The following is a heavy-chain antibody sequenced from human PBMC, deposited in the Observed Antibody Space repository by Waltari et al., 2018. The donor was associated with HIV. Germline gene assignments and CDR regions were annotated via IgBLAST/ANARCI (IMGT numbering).Heavy chain of an antibody. CDR2: IYSGGST. J-gene: IGHJ4*02. V-gene: IGHV3-53*01. CDR1: GITVSSNY. Sequence: EVQLVESGGGLIQPGGSLRLSCAASGITVSSNYMTWVRQAPGKGLEVVAVIYSGGSTYYADSVKGRFTISRDNSKNTLYLQMNSLRAEDTAVYYCARARTYYDFWSGNYSPDYFDYWGQGTLITVSS. CDR3: ARARTYYDFWSGNYSPDYFDY. D-gene: IGHD3-3*01.